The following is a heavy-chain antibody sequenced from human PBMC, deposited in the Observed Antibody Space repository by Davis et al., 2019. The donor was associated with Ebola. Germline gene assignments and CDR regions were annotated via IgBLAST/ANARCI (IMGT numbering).Heavy chain of an antibody. CDR3: ARGVYRRYYYDSSGYYSY. D-gene: IGHD3-22*01. Sequence: GESLKISCAVSGFTFSTYWMSWVRQAPEKGLEWVANINQDGSEKYHVDSVKGRFTISRDNAKNLLYLQMNNLRAEDTAVYYCARGVYRRYYYDSSGYYSYWGQGTLVTVSS. CDR1: GFTFSTYW. CDR2: INQDGSEK. V-gene: IGHV3-7*03. J-gene: IGHJ4*02.